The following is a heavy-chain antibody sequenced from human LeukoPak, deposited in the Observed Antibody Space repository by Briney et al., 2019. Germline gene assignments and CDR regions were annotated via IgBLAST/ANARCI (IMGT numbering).Heavy chain of an antibody. J-gene: IGHJ5*02. CDR3: ARETYYYGSGSYYHWFDP. D-gene: IGHD3-10*01. Sequence: PGGSLRLSCAASGFTVTSNSMSWVCQAPGKGLEWGSVIYSGGSTYYADSVKGRFTISRDNSKNTLYLQMNSLRAEDTAVYYCARETYYYGSGSYYHWFDPWGQGTLVTVSS. CDR1: GFTVTSNS. V-gene: IGHV3-53*01. CDR2: IYSGGST.